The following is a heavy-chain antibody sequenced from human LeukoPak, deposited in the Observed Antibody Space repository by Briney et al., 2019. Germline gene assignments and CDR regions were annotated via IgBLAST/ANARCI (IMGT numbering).Heavy chain of an antibody. D-gene: IGHD3-3*01. CDR3: ARHGGQRPFDY. V-gene: IGHV3-53*01. Sequence: GGSLRLSCAASGFTVSSNYMSWVRQAPGKGLEWVSVIYSGGYTYYADSVKGRFTISRDNSKNTLFLQMNSLRAEDTAIYYCARHGGQRPFDYWGQGTLATVSS. J-gene: IGHJ4*02. CDR2: IYSGGYT. CDR1: GFTVSSNY.